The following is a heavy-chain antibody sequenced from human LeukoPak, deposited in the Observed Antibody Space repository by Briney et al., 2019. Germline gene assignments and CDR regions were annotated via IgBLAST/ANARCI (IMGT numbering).Heavy chain of an antibody. D-gene: IGHD5-24*01. Sequence: GGSLRLSCTASKFTFSTYNLNWVRQAPGKGLEWISYISSGSNTIYYADSVKGRFTISRDNAKSSLYLQMNSLRAEDTAVYYCARTKEMATISYFDSWGQGTLVTVSS. CDR2: ISSGSNTI. CDR1: KFTFSTYN. J-gene: IGHJ4*02. V-gene: IGHV3-48*01. CDR3: ARTKEMATISYFDS.